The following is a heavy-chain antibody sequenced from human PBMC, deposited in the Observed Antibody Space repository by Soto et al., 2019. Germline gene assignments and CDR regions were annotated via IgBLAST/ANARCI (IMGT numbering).Heavy chain of an antibody. V-gene: IGHV2-5*02. Sequence: QITLKESGPTLVKPTQTLTLTCTFSGFSLSTSGVGVGWIRQPPGKALEWLALIYWDDDKRYSPSLKSRLTITKDTSNNQVVLTMTNMDPVDTATYYCAHVLGELSLYGGYYYYYYMDVWGKGTTVTVSS. CDR2: IYWDDDK. CDR1: GFSLSTSGVG. D-gene: IGHD3-16*02. J-gene: IGHJ6*03. CDR3: AHVLGELSLYGGYYYYYYMDV.